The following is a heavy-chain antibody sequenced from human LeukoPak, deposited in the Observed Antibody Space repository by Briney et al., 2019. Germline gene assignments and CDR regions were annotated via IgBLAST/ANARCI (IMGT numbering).Heavy chain of an antibody. CDR2: ISGGVGST. D-gene: IGHD4-17*01. Sequence: GESLKISCAASGFTFSTYAMSWVRQAPGKGLEWVSSISGGVGSTYYADSVKGRFTISRDNSKNTLYLQMNSLRAEDTAVYYCAKDVYGDYGGLVYWGQGTLVTVSS. J-gene: IGHJ4*02. CDR1: GFTFSTYA. V-gene: IGHV3-23*01. CDR3: AKDVYGDYGGLVY.